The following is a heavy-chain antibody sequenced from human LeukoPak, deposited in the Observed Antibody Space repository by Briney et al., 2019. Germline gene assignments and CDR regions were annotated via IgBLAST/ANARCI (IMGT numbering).Heavy chain of an antibody. V-gene: IGHV4-61*02. CDR2: IYTSGST. J-gene: IGHJ4*02. CDR1: GGSISSGSYY. D-gene: IGHD6-19*01. CDR3: ARDRKQWLVRGGYFDY. Sequence: PSETLSLTCTVSGGSISSGSYYWSWIRQPAGKGLEWIGRIYTSGSTNYNPSLKSRATISVDTSKNQFSLKLSSVTAADTAVYYCARDRKQWLVRGGYFDYWGQGTLVTVSS.